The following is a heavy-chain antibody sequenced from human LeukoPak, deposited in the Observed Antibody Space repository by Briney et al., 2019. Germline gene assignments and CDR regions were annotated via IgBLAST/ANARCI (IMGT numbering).Heavy chain of an antibody. CDR2: IYSGGNI. CDR1: GFTFSSTY. CDR3: ARDPVVVPAAIYYYGMDV. Sequence: PGGSLRLSCAASGFTFSSTYMSWVRQAPGKGLEWVSVIYSGGNIYYIESVKGRFTISRDNSKNTLYLQMNSLRAEDTAVYYCARDPVVVPAAIYYYGMDVWGQGTTVTASS. D-gene: IGHD2-2*01. J-gene: IGHJ6*02. V-gene: IGHV3-53*05.